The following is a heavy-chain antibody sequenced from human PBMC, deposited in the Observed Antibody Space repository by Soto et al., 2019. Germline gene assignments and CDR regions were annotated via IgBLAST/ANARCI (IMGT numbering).Heavy chain of an antibody. CDR2: IIPMFDTP. Sequence: ASVKVSCKASGYTFTSYGISWVLLATGQGLEWMGGIIPMFDTPIYAQKFQDRVTITADESTGTAYMQLRSLRSGDTAVYYCARSGGLDRDFNYWGQGSLVTVSS. V-gene: IGHV1-69*13. D-gene: IGHD2-15*01. CDR3: ARSGGLDRDFNY. J-gene: IGHJ4*02. CDR1: GYTFTSYG.